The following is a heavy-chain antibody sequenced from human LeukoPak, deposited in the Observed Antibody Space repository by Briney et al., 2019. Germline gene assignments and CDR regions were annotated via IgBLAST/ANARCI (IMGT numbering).Heavy chain of an antibody. J-gene: IGHJ6*03. CDR1: GFTFSSYW. D-gene: IGHD2-2*01. CDR3: ARRPSGYCSSTSCYLFYMGV. V-gene: IGHV3-7*01. Sequence: GGTLRLSCAASGFTFSSYWMSWVPEALGQGLESVDKIKQDGSEKYSVEFVQGRFTISRANAKTSLYLQMNSLRAEDTAVYYCARRPSGYCSSTSCYLFYMGVWGKGTTVTVSS. CDR2: IKQDGSEK.